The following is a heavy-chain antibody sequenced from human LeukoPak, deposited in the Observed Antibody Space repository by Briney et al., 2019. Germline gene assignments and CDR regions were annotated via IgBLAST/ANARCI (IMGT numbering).Heavy chain of an antibody. CDR3: ARLGTVTTYNWFDP. V-gene: IGHV4-38-2*02. Sequence: SQTLSLTCTVSGYSISSGYYWGWIRQPPGKGLEWIGSIYHSGSTYYNPSLKSRVTISVDTSKNQFSLKLSSVTAADTAVYYCARLGTVTTYNWFDPWGQGTLVTVSS. CDR1: GYSISSGYY. D-gene: IGHD4-11*01. CDR2: IYHSGST. J-gene: IGHJ5*02.